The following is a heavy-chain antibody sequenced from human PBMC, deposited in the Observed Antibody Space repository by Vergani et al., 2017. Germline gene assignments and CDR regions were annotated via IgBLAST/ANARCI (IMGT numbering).Heavy chain of an antibody. Sequence: QVQLVQSGSELKKPGASVKVSCKASGYTFTSYAMNWVRQAPGQGLEWMGWINTNTGNPTYAQGFTGRFVFSLDTSVSTAYLQISSLQAEDTAVYYCSIDRRYYYSNGYYYLGFWGQGTLVTVSS. CDR1: GYTFTSYA. J-gene: IGHJ4*02. V-gene: IGHV7-4-1*02. CDR3: SIDRRYYYSNGYYYLGF. CDR2: INTNTGNP. D-gene: IGHD3-22*01.